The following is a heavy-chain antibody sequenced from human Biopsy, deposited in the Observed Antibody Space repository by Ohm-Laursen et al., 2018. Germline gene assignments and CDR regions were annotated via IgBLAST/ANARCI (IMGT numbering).Heavy chain of an antibody. D-gene: IGHD3-3*01. CDR3: AREGTSVTFFGKISDYYFDF. CDR2: ISVKTGNT. V-gene: IGHV1-18*01. CDR1: GYTFTNYA. J-gene: IGHJ4*02. Sequence: SSVKVSCKASGYTFTNYAINWVRQAPGQGLEWLGWISVKTGNTNYTQKLQGRVTMTTDTSTNTAYMELGSLRSDDTALYYCAREGTSVTFFGKISDYYFDFWGPGTVVTVSS.